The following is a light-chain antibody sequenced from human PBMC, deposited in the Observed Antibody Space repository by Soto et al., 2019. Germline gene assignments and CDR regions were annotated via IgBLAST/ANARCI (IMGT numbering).Light chain of an antibody. J-gene: IGLJ2*01. CDR2: DVT. V-gene: IGLV2-8*01. CDR3: SSYAGRSLPVA. Sequence: QAVVTQPPSASGSPGQSVTISCTGASSDVGGYDFVSWYQQHPGKAPKLMIYDVTKRPSGVPDRFSGSKSGNTASLTVSGLQADDEADYYCSSYAGRSLPVAFGGVTKLTVL. CDR1: SSDVGGYDF.